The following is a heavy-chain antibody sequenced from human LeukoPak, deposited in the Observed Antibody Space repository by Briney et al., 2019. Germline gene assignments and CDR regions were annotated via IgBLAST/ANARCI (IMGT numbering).Heavy chain of an antibody. J-gene: IGHJ4*02. CDR2: ISGSGDGT. V-gene: IGHV3-23*01. CDR3: AKGRLQEGTVFRGVITPVDY. Sequence: PGGSLRLSCAPSGFTFSNFAMNWVRRAPRKGLEWVSTISGSGDGTYYADSVKGRFTISRDNSKNTLFLQMSSLSADDTALYYCAKGRLQEGTVFRGVITPVDYWGQGTLVTVTS. CDR1: GFTFSNFA. D-gene: IGHD3-10*01.